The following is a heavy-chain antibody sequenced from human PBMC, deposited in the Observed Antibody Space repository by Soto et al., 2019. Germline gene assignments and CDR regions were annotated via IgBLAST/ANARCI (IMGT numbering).Heavy chain of an antibody. D-gene: IGHD3-16*01. CDR1: GYTFTDYA. CDR3: AREGAHYAPFDQ. Sequence: QVQLVQSGAEAKNPGASVKVSCKASGYTFTDYAIHWVRQAPGQGLEWMGWINVGNGNTGYSRKLQGRGTNGRDMSATTAYIEVTSLTSEDTAIYYCAREGAHYAPFDQWGQGTLVTVSP. V-gene: IGHV1-3*01. J-gene: IGHJ4*02. CDR2: INVGNGNT.